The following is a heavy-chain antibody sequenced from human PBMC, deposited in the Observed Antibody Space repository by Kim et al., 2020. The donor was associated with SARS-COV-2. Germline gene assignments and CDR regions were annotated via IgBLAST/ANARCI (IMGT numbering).Heavy chain of an antibody. D-gene: IGHD3-22*01. V-gene: IGHV3-53*01. Sequence: GGSLRLSCAASGFTVSSNYMSWVRQAPGKGLEWVSVIYSGGSTYYADSVKGRFTISRDNSKNTLYLQMNSLRAEDTAVYYCARDTNYYDSSGYYYGVVWGQGTLVTVSS. J-gene: IGHJ4*02. CDR1: GFTVSSNY. CDR2: IYSGGST. CDR3: ARDTNYYDSSGYYYGVV.